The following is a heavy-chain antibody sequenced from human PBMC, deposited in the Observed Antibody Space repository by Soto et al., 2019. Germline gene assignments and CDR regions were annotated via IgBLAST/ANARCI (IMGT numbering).Heavy chain of an antibody. CDR3: ARVRGRKNYYYYYGMDV. J-gene: IGHJ6*02. V-gene: IGHV4-59*01. CDR1: GGSISSYY. Sequence: ETLSLTCTVSGGSISSYYWSWIRQPPGKGLEWIGYIYYSGSTNYNPSLKSRVTISVDTSKNQFSLKLSSATAADTAVYYCARVRGRKNYYYYYGMDVWGQGTTVTVSS. D-gene: IGHD3-3*01. CDR2: IYYSGST.